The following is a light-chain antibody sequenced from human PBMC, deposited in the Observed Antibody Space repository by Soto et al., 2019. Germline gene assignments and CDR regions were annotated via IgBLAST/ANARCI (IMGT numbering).Light chain of an antibody. CDR2: EVS. CDR3: CSYAGSSTYV. CDR1: SSDVGSYNL. J-gene: IGLJ1*01. V-gene: IGLV2-23*02. Sequence: SGLNQPGSVYGCTGRSITISCNRTSSDVGSYNLVSWYQQHPGKAPKLMIYEVSKRPSGVSNRFSGSKSGNTASLTISGLQAEDEADYYCCSYAGSSTYVFGTGTKVTVL.